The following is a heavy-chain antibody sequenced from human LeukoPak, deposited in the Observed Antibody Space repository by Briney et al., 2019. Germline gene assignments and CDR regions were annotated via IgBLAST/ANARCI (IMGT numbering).Heavy chain of an antibody. Sequence: ASVKVSCKASGYTFTSYYMHWVRQATGQGLEWMGWMNPNSGNTGYAQKFQGRVTMTRNTSISTAYMELSSLRSEDTAVYYCATRRFDYWGQGTLVTVSS. D-gene: IGHD5-24*01. CDR1: GYTFTSYY. CDR3: ATRRFDY. J-gene: IGHJ4*02. CDR2: MNPNSGNT. V-gene: IGHV1-8*02.